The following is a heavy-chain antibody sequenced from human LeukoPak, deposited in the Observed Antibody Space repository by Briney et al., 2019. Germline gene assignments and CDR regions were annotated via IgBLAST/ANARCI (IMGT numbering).Heavy chain of an antibody. D-gene: IGHD7-27*01. CDR1: GYTFTDYY. J-gene: IGHJ4*02. CDR3: ARGGHKNLDQLGRSGDY. Sequence: GASVKVSCKASGYTFTDYYMYWVRQAPGQGLEWMGWIKPNSGGTNYTQSFQGRVTMTRDTSISTAYMELSRLRSDDTAVYYCARGGHKNLDQLGRSGDYWGQGTLVTVSS. V-gene: IGHV1-2*02. CDR2: IKPNSGGT.